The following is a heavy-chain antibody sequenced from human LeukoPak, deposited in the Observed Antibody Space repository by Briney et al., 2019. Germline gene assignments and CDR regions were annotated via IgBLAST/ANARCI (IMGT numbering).Heavy chain of an antibody. CDR3: ARHVRYCSGGSCHSHFDY. D-gene: IGHD2-15*01. CDR2: IYPGDSNT. V-gene: IGHV5-51*01. Sequence: GESLKISCKGSGYSFTNYWIGWVRQMPGKGLEWMGIIYPGDSNTRYSPSFQGQVTISADRSISTAYLQWSSLQASDTAMFYCARHVRYCSGGSCHSHFDYWGQGTLVTVSS. CDR1: GYSFTNYW. J-gene: IGHJ4*02.